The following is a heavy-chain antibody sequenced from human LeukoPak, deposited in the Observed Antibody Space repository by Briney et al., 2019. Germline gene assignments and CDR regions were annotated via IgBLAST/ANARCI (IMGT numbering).Heavy chain of an antibody. Sequence: PSETLSLTCTVSGGSISSYYWSWIRQPAGKGLEWIWRIYTSGSTNYNPSLKSRVTMSVDTSKNQFSLKLSSVTAADTAVYYCARAGNPYTGYSSSWYYYYHMDVWGKGTTVTVSS. D-gene: IGHD6-13*01. CDR1: GGSISSYY. CDR2: IYTSGST. V-gene: IGHV4-4*07. CDR3: ARAGNPYTGYSSSWYYYYHMDV. J-gene: IGHJ6*03.